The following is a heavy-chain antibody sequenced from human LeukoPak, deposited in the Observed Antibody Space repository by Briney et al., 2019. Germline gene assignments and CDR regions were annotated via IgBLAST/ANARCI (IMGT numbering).Heavy chain of an antibody. CDR1: GGTFSSYA. D-gene: IGHD3-10*01. J-gene: IGHJ4*02. CDR2: IIPIFGTA. V-gene: IGHV1-69*13. Sequence: GASVKVSCKASGGTFSSYAISWVRQAPGQGLEWMGGIIPIFGTANYAQKFQGRVTITADESTSTAYMELSSLRSEDTAVYYCARGIRNYYGSGFDYWGQGTLVTVSS. CDR3: ARGIRNYYGSGFDY.